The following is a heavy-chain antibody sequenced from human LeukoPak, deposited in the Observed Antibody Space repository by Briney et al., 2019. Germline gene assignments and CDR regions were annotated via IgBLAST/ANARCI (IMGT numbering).Heavy chain of an antibody. J-gene: IGHJ6*03. Sequence: PSETLSLTCAVYGGSFSGYYWSWIHQPPGKGLEWIGEINHSGSTNYNPSLKSRVTISVDTSKNQFSLKLSSVTAADTAVYYCARGRTVTTLVYYYYYMDVWGKGTTVTVSS. CDR3: ARGRTVTTLVYYYYYMDV. CDR1: GGSFSGYY. CDR2: INHSGST. D-gene: IGHD4-11*01. V-gene: IGHV4-34*01.